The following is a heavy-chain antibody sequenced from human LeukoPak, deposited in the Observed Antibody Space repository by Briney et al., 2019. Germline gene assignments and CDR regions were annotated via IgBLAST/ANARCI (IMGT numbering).Heavy chain of an antibody. CDR2: IKEDRSEK. CDR3: ATPADDY. Sequence: SGGSLRLSCAASGFTFSSTYMSWVRQAPGKGLEWVANIKEDRSEKSYVDSVKGRFTISRDNAKSSLYRQMNSLRAEDTALYYCATPADDYWGQGTLVTVSS. CDR1: GFTFSSTY. J-gene: IGHJ4*02. V-gene: IGHV3-7*01.